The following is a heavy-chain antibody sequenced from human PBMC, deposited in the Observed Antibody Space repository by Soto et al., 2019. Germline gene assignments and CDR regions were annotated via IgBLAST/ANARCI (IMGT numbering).Heavy chain of an antibody. J-gene: IGHJ3*02. CDR2: ISSSGSTI. D-gene: IGHD7-27*01. CDR3: AIDDRSNWGVAFDI. Sequence: GGSLRLSCAASGFTFSSYEMNWVRQAPGKGLEWVSYISSSGSTIYYADSVKGRFTISRDNAKNSLYLQMNSLRAEDTAVYYCAIDDRSNWGVAFDIWGQGTMVTVSS. CDR1: GFTFSSYE. V-gene: IGHV3-48*03.